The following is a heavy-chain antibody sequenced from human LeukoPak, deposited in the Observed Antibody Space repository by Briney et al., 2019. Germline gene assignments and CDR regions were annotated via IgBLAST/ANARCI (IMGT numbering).Heavy chain of an antibody. Sequence: PGGSLRLSCAASGFTVSSNYMSWVRQAPGKGLEWVSVIYSGGSTYYADSVKGRFTISRDNSKNTLYLQMNSLRAEDTAVYYCARADYSSSRYYFDYWGQGTLVTVSS. J-gene: IGHJ4*02. CDR2: IYSGGST. CDR3: ARADYSSSRYYFDY. D-gene: IGHD6-13*01. V-gene: IGHV3-53*01. CDR1: GFTVSSNY.